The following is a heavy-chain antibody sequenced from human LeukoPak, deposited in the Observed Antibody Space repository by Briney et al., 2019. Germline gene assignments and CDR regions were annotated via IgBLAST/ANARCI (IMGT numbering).Heavy chain of an antibody. CDR2: INHSGST. V-gene: IGHV4-34*01. Sequence: SETLSLTCAVYGGSFSGYYWSWIRQPPGKGLEWIGEINHSGSTNYNPSLKSRVTISVDTSKNQFSLKLSSVTAADTAVYYCAKGYSYFDYWGQGTLVTVSS. J-gene: IGHJ4*02. CDR1: GGSFSGYY. D-gene: IGHD5-12*01. CDR3: AKGYSYFDY.